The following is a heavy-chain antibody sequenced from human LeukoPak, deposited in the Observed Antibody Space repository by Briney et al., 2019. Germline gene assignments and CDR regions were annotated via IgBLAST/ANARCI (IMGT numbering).Heavy chain of an antibody. V-gene: IGHV3-23*01. CDR1: GFTFSSYG. D-gene: IGHD3-10*01. CDR2: ISGSGGST. Sequence: GGSLRLSCAASGFTFSSYGMSWVRQAPGKGLEWVSAISGSGGSTYYADSVKGRFTISRDNSKNTLYLQMNSLRAEDTAVYYCAKDGLYGSGSIYYYHYYYMDVWGKGTTVTISS. J-gene: IGHJ6*03. CDR3: AKDGLYGSGSIYYYHYYYMDV.